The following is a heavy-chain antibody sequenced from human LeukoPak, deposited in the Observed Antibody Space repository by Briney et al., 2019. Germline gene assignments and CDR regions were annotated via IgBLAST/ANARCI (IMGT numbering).Heavy chain of an antibody. CDR3: AGGRTPAGGRVLDDY. CDR2: INPNSGGT. Sequence: WASVKVSCKASGYTFTDYYMHWVRQAPGQGLEWMGCINPNSGGTDYAQKSQGRVTMTRDTSISTAYMELSSLTSDDTAIYYCAGGRTPAGGRVLDDYWGQGTLVTVSS. J-gene: IGHJ4*02. V-gene: IGHV1-2*02. D-gene: IGHD6-13*01. CDR1: GYTFTDYY.